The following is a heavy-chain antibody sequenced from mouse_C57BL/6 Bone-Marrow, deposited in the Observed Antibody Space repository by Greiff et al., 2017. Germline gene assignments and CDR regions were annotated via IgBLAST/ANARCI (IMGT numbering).Heavy chain of an antibody. CDR3: ARHGASLDMDY. CDR2: ISSGGSYT. D-gene: IGHD6-1*01. CDR1: GFTFSSYG. V-gene: IGHV5-6*01. J-gene: IGHJ4*01. Sequence: EVMLVESGGDLVKPGGSLKLSCAASGFTFSSYGMSWVRQTPDKRLEWVATISSGGSYTYYPDSVKGRFTISRDNTKKTLYLQMSSLKSEDTAMYYCARHGASLDMDYWGQGTSVTVSS.